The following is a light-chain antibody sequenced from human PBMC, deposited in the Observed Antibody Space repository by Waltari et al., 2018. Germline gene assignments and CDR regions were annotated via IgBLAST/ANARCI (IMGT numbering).Light chain of an antibody. J-gene: IGLJ2*01. Sequence: QSALTQPPSASGSPGQSVTISCTGTSSDVGGYNYVSWYQQHPGKAPKLMIYEVSKRPPGVPDRFSGFKSGNTASLTVSGLQAEDEADYYCSSYAGSNNFGVFGGGTKLTVL. V-gene: IGLV2-8*01. CDR3: SSYAGSNNFGV. CDR2: EVS. CDR1: SSDVGGYNY.